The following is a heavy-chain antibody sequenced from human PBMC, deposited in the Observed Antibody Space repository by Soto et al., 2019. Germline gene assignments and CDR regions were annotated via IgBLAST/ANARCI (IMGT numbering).Heavy chain of an antibody. CDR1: GGSFSGYY. J-gene: IGHJ4*02. D-gene: IGHD2-15*01. Sequence: SETLSLTCAVYGGSFSGYYWSWIRQPPGKGLEWIGEINHSGSTNYNPSLKSRVTISVDTSKNQFSLKLSSVTAADTAVYYCAVGVVAAYFDYWGQGTLVTVSS. V-gene: IGHV4-34*01. CDR2: INHSGST. CDR3: AVGVVAAYFDY.